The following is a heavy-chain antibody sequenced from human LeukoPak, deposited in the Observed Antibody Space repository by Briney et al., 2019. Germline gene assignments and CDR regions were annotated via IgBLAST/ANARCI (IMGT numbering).Heavy chain of an antibody. CDR2: INPNSGGT. CDR3: ARVGELLRTGAFDI. J-gene: IGHJ3*02. D-gene: IGHD1-26*01. V-gene: IGHV1-2*02. Sequence: ASVKVSCKASGYTFTGYYMHWVRQAPGQGLEWMGWINPNSGGTNYAQKFQGRVTMTRDTSISTAYMELSRLRSDDTAVYYCARVGELLRTGAFDICGQGTMVTVSS. CDR1: GYTFTGYY.